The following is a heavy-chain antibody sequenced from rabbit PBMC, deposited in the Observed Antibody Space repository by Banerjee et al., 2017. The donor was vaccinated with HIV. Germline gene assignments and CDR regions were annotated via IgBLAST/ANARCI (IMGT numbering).Heavy chain of an antibody. Sequence: QEQLEESGGDLVKPEGSLTITCTASGFSFSSSYWICWVRQAPGKGLEWIACIYTGNSGSTYYASWAKGRFTISKTSSTVDLQMTSLTAADTATYFCARRAGYPSYGYVAYYFNLWGPGTLVTVS. V-gene: IGHV1S45*01. CDR1: GFSFSSSYW. J-gene: IGHJ4*01. CDR2: IYTGNSGST. CDR3: ARRAGYPSYGYVAYYFNL. D-gene: IGHD3-1*01.